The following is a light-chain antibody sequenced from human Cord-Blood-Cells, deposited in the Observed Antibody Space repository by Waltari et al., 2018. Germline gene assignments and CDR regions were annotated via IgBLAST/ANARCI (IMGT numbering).Light chain of an antibody. CDR2: GAS. J-gene: IGKJ2*01. Sequence: EIVMTQSPATLSVSPGERATLSCRASQSVSNNLAWYQQKPGQAPRLLIYGASTRATGIPARFSGSGSWTEFTLTISSLQSEDFAVYYCQQYNNWPMYTFGQGTKLEIK. CDR1: QSVSNN. CDR3: QQYNNWPMYT. V-gene: IGKV3-15*01.